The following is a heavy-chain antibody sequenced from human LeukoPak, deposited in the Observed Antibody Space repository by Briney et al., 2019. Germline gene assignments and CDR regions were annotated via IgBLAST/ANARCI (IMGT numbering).Heavy chain of an antibody. D-gene: IGHD2-15*01. CDR2: IYSGGYA. CDR3: AKTHGPYCSGGTCLDHYYYMDV. V-gene: IGHV3-53*05. Sequence: PGGSLRLSCAASGFTVSSNYMTWVRQAPGKGLEWVSVIYSGGYAYYADSVKGRFTISRDNSKNTLYLQMNSLRVEDTAIYYCAKTHGPYCSGGTCLDHYYYMDVWGKGTTITVSS. J-gene: IGHJ6*03. CDR1: GFTVSSNY.